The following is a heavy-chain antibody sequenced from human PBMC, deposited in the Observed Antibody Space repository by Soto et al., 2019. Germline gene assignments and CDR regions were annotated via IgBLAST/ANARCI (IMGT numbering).Heavy chain of an antibody. Sequence: GSLRLSCAASGFTFSSYAMSGVRQAPGKGLEWVSAISGSGGSTYYADSVKGRFTISRDNSKNTLYLQMNSLRAEDTAVYYCAKDPDSSGYYYAGPYYFDYWGQGTLVTVSS. J-gene: IGHJ4*02. D-gene: IGHD3-22*01. CDR3: AKDPDSSGYYYAGPYYFDY. CDR2: ISGSGGST. V-gene: IGHV3-23*01. CDR1: GFTFSSYA.